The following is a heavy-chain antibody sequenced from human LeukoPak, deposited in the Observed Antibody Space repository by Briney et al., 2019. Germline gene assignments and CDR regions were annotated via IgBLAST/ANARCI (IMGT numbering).Heavy chain of an antibody. CDR1: GFTVSSNY. CDR2: IYSGGST. Sequence: GGSLRLSCAASGFTVSSNYMSWVRQAPGKGLEWVSVIYSGGSTYYADSVKGRFTISRDNSKNTLYLQMNSLRAEDTAVYYCARGQQGPDMDVWSKGTTVTISS. V-gene: IGHV3-53*01. J-gene: IGHJ6*03. CDR3: ARGQQGPDMDV.